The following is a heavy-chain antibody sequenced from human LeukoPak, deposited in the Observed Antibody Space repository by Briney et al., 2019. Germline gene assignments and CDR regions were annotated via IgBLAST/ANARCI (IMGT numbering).Heavy chain of an antibody. CDR1: GFTFSSYG. V-gene: IGHV3-33*01. CDR2: IWYDGSNK. J-gene: IGHJ4*02. CDR3: ARRYYGSATYRLPYDY. Sequence: GGSLRLSCAASGFTFSSYGMHWVRQAPGKGLEWVAVIWYDGSNKYYADSVKGRFTISRDNSKNTLYLQMSSLRAEDTAVYYCARRYYGSATYRLPYDYWGQGTLVTVSS. D-gene: IGHD3-22*01.